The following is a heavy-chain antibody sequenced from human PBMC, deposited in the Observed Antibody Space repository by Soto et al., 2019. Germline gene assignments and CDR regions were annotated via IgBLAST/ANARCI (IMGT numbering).Heavy chain of an antibody. V-gene: IGHV3-21*01. CDR3: ARDMIPAARFGI. Sequence: RGSLRLSCVPSGFPFSSYSMTGVRQAPGKGPEWVSSISRRRTYRYNRHLVKGRFTISRDNAKNSLYRQLNSLSAEYTAEYDGARDMIPAARFGIWGRGTRVSVSS. CDR1: GFPFSSYS. J-gene: IGHJ3*02. D-gene: IGHD2-2*01. CDR2: ISRRRTYR.